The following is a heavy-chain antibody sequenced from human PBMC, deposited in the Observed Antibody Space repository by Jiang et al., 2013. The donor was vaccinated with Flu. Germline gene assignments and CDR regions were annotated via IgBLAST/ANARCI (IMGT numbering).Heavy chain of an antibody. CDR2: IHHSGNT. Sequence: GSGLVKPSGTLSLNCAVSGGSISSTNWWKWVRQPPGKGLEWIGEIHHSGNTNYSPSLRSRVTISLDRSKNQFSLRLTSVTAADTAVYYCAVNPALGGXPPYLNFWGQGTLVTVSS. J-gene: IGHJ4*02. D-gene: IGHD3-16*01. CDR1: GGSISSTNW. V-gene: IGHV4-4*02. CDR3: AVNPALGGXPPYLNF.